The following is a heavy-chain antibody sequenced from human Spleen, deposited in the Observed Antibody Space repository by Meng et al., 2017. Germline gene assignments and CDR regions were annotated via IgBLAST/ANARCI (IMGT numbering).Heavy chain of an antibody. CDR1: GGSFSGHH. CDR3: ARGFRLHYGSQSYFDY. J-gene: IGHJ4*02. CDR2: IDHSGG. V-gene: IGHV4-34*01. Sequence: GSLRLSCAVYGGSFSGHHWNWIRQTPGKGLEWIGEIDHSGGNYNPSLKSRVTISADTSRNQFSLKVTSVTAADTAVYFCARGFRLHYGSQSYFDYWGQGTLVTVSS. D-gene: IGHD3-10*01.